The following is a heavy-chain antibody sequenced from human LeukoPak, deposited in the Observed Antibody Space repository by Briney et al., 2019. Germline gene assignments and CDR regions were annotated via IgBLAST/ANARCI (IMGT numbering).Heavy chain of an antibody. CDR3: TTDSSGSFDY. CDR1: GFTFNNAW. V-gene: IGHV3-15*01. D-gene: IGHD3-22*01. CDR2: IQSKTDGGTA. J-gene: IGHJ4*02. Sequence: GGSLRLSCAASGFTFNNAWMSWVRQAPGKGLEWVGRIQSKTDGGTADYAAPVTGRFTISRDDSKNTLYLQMSSLKIEDTAVYYCTTDSSGSFDYWGQGTLVTVSS.